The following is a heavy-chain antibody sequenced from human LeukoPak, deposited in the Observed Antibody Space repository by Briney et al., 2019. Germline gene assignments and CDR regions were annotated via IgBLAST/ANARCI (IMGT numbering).Heavy chain of an antibody. J-gene: IGHJ4*02. D-gene: IGHD6-13*01. V-gene: IGHV3-7*01. CDR1: GFTFSSYW. Sequence: PGGSLRLSCAASGFTFSSYWMSWVRQAPGKGLEWVANIKQDGSEKYYVDSVKGRFTISRDNAKNSLYLQMNSLRAEDTAVYYCATQPIAAAGRPPRGDYWGQGTLVTVSS. CDR3: ATQPIAAAGRPPRGDY. CDR2: IKQDGSEK.